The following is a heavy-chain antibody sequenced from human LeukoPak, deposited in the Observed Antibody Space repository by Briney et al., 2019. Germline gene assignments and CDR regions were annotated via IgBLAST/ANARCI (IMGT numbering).Heavy chain of an antibody. CDR1: GGSISSSYW. CDR3: ARGGRSNWFDP. V-gene: IGHV4-4*02. Sequence: SETLSLTCAVSGGSISSSYWWSWVRQPPGKGLEWIGEVYHSGSTNYSPSLKSRVTLSVDKSKNQFSLKLSSVTAADTAVYYCARGGRSNWFDPWGQGTLVTVSS. J-gene: IGHJ5*02. CDR2: VYHSGST. D-gene: IGHD3-16*01.